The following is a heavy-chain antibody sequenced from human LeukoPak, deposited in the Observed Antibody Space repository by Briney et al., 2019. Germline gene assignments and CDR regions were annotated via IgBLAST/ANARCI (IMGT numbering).Heavy chain of an antibody. J-gene: IGHJ5*02. CDR3: AREGCSSTSCYANWFDP. CDR2: INSDGSST. D-gene: IGHD2-2*01. CDR1: GFTFSSYW. V-gene: IGHV3-74*01. Sequence: GGSLRLSFAASGFTFSSYWMHWVRQAPGKGLVWVSRINSDGSSTSYADSVKGRFTISRDNAKNTLYLQMNSLRAEDTAVYYCAREGCSSTSCYANWFDPWGQGTLVTVSS.